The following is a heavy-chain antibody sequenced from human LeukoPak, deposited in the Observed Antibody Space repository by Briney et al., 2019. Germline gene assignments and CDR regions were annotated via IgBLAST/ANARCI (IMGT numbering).Heavy chain of an antibody. CDR1: GFTLSSYG. J-gene: IGHJ6*03. Sequence: TGGSLRLSCAASGFTLSSYGMHWVRQAPGKGLEWVAFIRYDGSNKYYADSVKGRFTISRDNAKNSLFLQMNSLRAEDTAVYYCARVLRYCSGGNCYSGGLGYMDVWGKGTTVTISS. D-gene: IGHD2-15*01. CDR3: ARVLRYCSGGNCYSGGLGYMDV. V-gene: IGHV3-30*02. CDR2: IRYDGSNK.